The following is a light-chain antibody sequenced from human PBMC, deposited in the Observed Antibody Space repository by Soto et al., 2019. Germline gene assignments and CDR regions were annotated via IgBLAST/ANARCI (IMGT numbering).Light chain of an antibody. CDR3: QQYDNWPRT. Sequence: EIVMTQSPATLSVSPGERATLSCRASQSVSSYLAWYQQKPGQAPRLLTYGASTRATGIPARFSGSGSGTEFTLTISSLQSEDFAVYYCQQYDNWPRTFGQGTKVEVK. CDR2: GAS. V-gene: IGKV3-15*01. CDR1: QSVSSY. J-gene: IGKJ1*01.